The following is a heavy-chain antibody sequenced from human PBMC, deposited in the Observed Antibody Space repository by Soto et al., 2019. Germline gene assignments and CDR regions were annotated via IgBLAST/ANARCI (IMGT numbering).Heavy chain of an antibody. CDR1: GGSISSYY. Sequence: SETLSLTCTVSGGSISSYYWSWIRQPPGKGLEWIGYIYYSGSTNYNPSLKSRVTISVDTSKNQFSLKLSSVTAADTAVYYCARLYSVEWELLHEWFDPWGQGTLVTVSS. CDR2: IYYSGST. V-gene: IGHV4-59*01. D-gene: IGHD1-26*01. J-gene: IGHJ5*02. CDR3: ARLYSVEWELLHEWFDP.